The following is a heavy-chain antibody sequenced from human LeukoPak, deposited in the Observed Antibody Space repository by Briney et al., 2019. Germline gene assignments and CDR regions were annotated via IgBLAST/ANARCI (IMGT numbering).Heavy chain of an antibody. CDR1: GGSISSYY. Sequence: SETLSLTCTVSGGSISSYYWSWIRQPAGKGLEWIGRIYTSGSTNYNPSLKSRVTMSVETSKNQFSLKLSSVTAADTAVYNCAHYYDSRGVGAFDIWGQGTMVTVSS. J-gene: IGHJ3*02. CDR3: AHYYDSRGVGAFDI. V-gene: IGHV4-4*07. D-gene: IGHD3-22*01. CDR2: IYTSGST.